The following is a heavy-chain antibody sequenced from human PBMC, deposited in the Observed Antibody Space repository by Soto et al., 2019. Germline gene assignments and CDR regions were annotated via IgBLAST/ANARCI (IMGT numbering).Heavy chain of an antibody. Sequence: GASVKVSCKTSGYTFTRNGISWVRQAPGQGLEWMGWISHKSGRIKYAQKFQGRVIMTTDTSTSTAYMEVRSLRSDDTAVYYCVKDRDSNSWPSRDVWGPGTTVTVSS. D-gene: IGHD3-22*01. V-gene: IGHV1-18*01. J-gene: IGHJ6*02. CDR1: GYTFTRNG. CDR3: VKDRDSNSWPSRDV. CDR2: ISHKSGRI.